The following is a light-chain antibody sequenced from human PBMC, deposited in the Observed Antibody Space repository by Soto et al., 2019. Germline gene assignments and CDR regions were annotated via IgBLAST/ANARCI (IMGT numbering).Light chain of an antibody. CDR2: GAS. CDR3: QQYNNWPPFT. Sequence: EIVMTQSPATLSVSPGERAILSCRASQSVSTNLGWYQQKPGQAPRLLIFGASTRATGIPARFSGSGSGTEFSLNISSIPSEDSSVFYCQQYNNWPPFTFGQGTRLEIK. J-gene: IGKJ5*01. V-gene: IGKV3-15*01. CDR1: QSVSTN.